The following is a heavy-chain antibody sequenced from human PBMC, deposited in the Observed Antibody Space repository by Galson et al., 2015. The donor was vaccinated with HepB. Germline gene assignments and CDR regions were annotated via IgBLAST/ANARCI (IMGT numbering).Heavy chain of an antibody. J-gene: IGHJ5*02. CDR2: INAGNGNT. V-gene: IGHV1-3*01. CDR3: ARGEILWFGELTRTFSRFDP. CDR1: GYTFTSYA. Sequence: SVKVSCKASGYTFTSYAMHWVRQAPGQRLEWMGWINAGNGNTKYSQKFQGRVTITRDTSASTAYMELSSLRSEDTAVYYCARGEILWFGELTRTFSRFDPWGQGTLVTVSS. D-gene: IGHD3-10*01.